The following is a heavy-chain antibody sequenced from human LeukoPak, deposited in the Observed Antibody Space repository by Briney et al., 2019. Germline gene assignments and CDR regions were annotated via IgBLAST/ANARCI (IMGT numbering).Heavy chain of an antibody. CDR2: INQDGSEK. J-gene: IGHJ5*02. Sequence: PGGSLRLSCAASGFTLSNPWMSWVRQAPGKGLEWVAIINQDGSEKYYVDSVKGRFTISRDNAKNSLYVQMNSLRVEDTAVYYCARGNGYRPWGQGTLVTVSS. V-gene: IGHV3-7*01. D-gene: IGHD5-24*01. CDR1: GFTLSNPW. CDR3: ARGNGYRP.